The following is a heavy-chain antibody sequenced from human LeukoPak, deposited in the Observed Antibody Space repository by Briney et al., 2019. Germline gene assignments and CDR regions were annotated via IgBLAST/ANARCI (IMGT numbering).Heavy chain of an antibody. CDR1: GFSFSSYS. CDR3: ARGPSGYHNT. D-gene: IGHD5-12*01. Sequence: PGGSLRLSCAASGFSFSSYSMNWVRQAPGKGLEWVSSISSTSRSSYIFYAESVKGRFTISRDNTKNSLFLQMNSLRAEDTAVYYCARGPSGYHNTGGQGTLVTVSS. CDR2: ISSTSRSSYI. J-gene: IGHJ4*02. V-gene: IGHV3-21*01.